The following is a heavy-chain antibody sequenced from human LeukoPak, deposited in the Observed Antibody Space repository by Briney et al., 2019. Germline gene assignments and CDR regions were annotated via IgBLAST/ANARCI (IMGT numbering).Heavy chain of an antibody. J-gene: IGHJ4*02. Sequence: SETLSLTCTVSGASITSYFWSWIRQPPGKGLEWIGYIFYSGDTNYNPSLKKRVTISVDTSKTQFSLKLSSVTAADTAIYYCARDLRYIYGSKEVVYFDIWGQGTLVTVSS. D-gene: IGHD3-9*01. CDR2: IFYSGDT. CDR3: ARDLRYIYGSKEVVYFDI. V-gene: IGHV4-59*01. CDR1: GASITSYF.